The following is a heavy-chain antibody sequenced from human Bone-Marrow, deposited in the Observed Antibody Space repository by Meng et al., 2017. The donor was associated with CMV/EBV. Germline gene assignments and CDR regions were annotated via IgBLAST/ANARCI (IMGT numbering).Heavy chain of an antibody. CDR1: GGSISSYY. Sequence: SETLPLTCTVSGGSISSYYWSWIRQPPGKGLEWIGYIYYSGSTNYNPSLKSRVTISVDTSKNQFSLKLSSVTAADTAVYYCARERIPAALNAFDIWAPGKMVTVSS. V-gene: IGHV4-59*01. CDR2: IYYSGST. CDR3: ARERIPAALNAFDI. J-gene: IGHJ3*02. D-gene: IGHD2-2*01.